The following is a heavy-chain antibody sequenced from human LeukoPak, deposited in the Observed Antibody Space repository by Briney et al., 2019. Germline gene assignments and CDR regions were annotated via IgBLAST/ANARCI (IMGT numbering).Heavy chain of an antibody. D-gene: IGHD3-10*02. CDR1: GFTFSSYE. J-gene: IGHJ6*04. CDR2: ISSSGSTI. Sequence: GGSLRLSCAASGFTFSSYEMNWVRQAPGKGLEWVSYISSSGSTIYYADSVKGRSTISRDNAKNSLYLQMNSLRAEDAAVYYCAELGITMIGGVWGKGTTVTISS. CDR3: AELGITMIGGV. V-gene: IGHV3-48*03.